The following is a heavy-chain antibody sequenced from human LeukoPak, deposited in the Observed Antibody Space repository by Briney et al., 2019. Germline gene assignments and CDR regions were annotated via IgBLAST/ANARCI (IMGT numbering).Heavy chain of an antibody. D-gene: IGHD1-26*01. Sequence: SETLSLTCAVSGYSISSGYYCGWIRQPPGKGLEWIGSIYHSGSTYYNPSLKSRVTISVDTSKNLFSLKLYSVTAADTSVYYCVTDRSGSYDYWGQGILVTVSS. V-gene: IGHV4-38-2*01. CDR3: VTDRSGSYDY. CDR2: IYHSGST. J-gene: IGHJ4*02. CDR1: GYSISSGYY.